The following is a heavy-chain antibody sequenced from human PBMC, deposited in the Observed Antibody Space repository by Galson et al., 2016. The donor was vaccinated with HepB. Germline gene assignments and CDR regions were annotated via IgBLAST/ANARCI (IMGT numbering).Heavy chain of an antibody. CDR2: IDSDGITT. V-gene: IGHV3-74*01. D-gene: IGHD1-26*01. Sequence: SLRLSCAASGFTFSSYSMNWVRQAPGKGLVWVSRIDSDGITTAHADSVKGRFTISRDNAKNTLYLQMNSLSAEDTAVYYCGTGGGRRSKYYGMDVWGHGTMVTVSS. CDR1: GFTFSSYS. CDR3: GTGGGRRSKYYGMDV. J-gene: IGHJ6*02.